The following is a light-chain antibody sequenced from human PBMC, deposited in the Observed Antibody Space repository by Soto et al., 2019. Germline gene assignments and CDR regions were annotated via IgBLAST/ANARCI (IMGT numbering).Light chain of an antibody. J-gene: IGKJ4*01. CDR1: QSVSSIS. CDR3: QQYGRSPLT. Sequence: EIVLTQSPGTLSLSPGERATLSCRASQSVSSISLAWYQQKPGQAPRLLIYGASSRATGIPDRFSGSGSGTDFTLTIRRLEPEDFAVYYCQQYGRSPLTFGGGTKVEI. CDR2: GAS. V-gene: IGKV3-20*01.